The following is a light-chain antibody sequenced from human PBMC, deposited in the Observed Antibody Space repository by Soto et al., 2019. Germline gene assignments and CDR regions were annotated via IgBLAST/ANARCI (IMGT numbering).Light chain of an antibody. J-gene: IGKJ3*01. Sequence: EIVLTQSPGTLSLSPGERANLSCRASQTISGNTLAWYQQKPGQAPRLLIYAAYNRATDIPDRFSGSGSATDFTLAISRLEPEDFAVYYCRQYATSPQTFGPATKVDI. CDR2: AAY. CDR1: QTISGNT. CDR3: RQYATSPQT. V-gene: IGKV3-20*01.